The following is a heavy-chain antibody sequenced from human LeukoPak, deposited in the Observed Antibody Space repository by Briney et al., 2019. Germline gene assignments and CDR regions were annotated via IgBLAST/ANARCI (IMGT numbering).Heavy chain of an antibody. CDR1: GFTFSSYG. Sequence: GRSLRLSCAASGFTFSSYGMHWVRQAPGKGLEWVAVISYDGSNKYYADSVKGRFTISRDNSKNTLYLQMNSLRAEDTAVYYCARDADYGGNSDYWGQGTLVTVSS. J-gene: IGHJ4*02. CDR2: ISYDGSNK. D-gene: IGHD4-23*01. V-gene: IGHV3-30*03. CDR3: ARDADYGGNSDY.